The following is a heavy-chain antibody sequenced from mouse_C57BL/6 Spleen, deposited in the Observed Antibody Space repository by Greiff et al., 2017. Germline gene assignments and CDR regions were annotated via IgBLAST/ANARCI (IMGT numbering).Heavy chain of an antibody. CDR3: ASGYYYFDY. V-gene: IGHV5-4*03. CDR2: ISDGGSYT. D-gene: IGHD2-3*01. J-gene: IGHJ2*01. CDR1: GFTFSSYA. Sequence: DVMLVESGGGLVKPGGSLKLSCAASGFTFSSYAMSWVRQTPEKRLAWVATISDGGSYTYYPDKVKGRFTISRDNAKNNLYLQMSHLKSEDTAMYYCASGYYYFDYWGQGTTLTVSS.